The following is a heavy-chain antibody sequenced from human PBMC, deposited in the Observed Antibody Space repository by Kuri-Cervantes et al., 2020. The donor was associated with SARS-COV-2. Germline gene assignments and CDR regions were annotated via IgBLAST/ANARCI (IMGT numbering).Heavy chain of an antibody. Sequence: SVKVSCKASGDTLNHYILNWVRQAPGQGLGWMGGISPIFGTAIYAKKFQDRVTITADESTSTAYMELSSLRSDDTAVYYCARDTGNRRLGIDSWGQGTLVTVSS. CDR3: ARDTGNRRLGIDS. J-gene: IGHJ4*02. D-gene: IGHD7-27*01. CDR2: ISPIFGTA. CDR1: GDTLNHYI. V-gene: IGHV1-69*13.